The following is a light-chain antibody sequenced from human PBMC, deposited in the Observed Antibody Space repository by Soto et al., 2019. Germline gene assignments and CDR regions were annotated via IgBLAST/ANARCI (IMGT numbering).Light chain of an antibody. CDR1: QTVSSNH. CDR3: QLYGTAPYT. Sequence: EIVLTQSPGTLSLSPGQRATLSCRASQTVSSNHLAWYQQKPGQAPRLLIYGTSNRASGIPDRFGGGGSGTDFALTISRLEPEDFAVFHCQLYGTAPYTFGQGTKLEI. J-gene: IGKJ2*01. CDR2: GTS. V-gene: IGKV3-20*01.